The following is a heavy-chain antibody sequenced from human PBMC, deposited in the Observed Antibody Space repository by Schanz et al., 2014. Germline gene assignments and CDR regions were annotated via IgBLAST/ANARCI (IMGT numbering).Heavy chain of an antibody. D-gene: IGHD6-13*01. CDR3: VSQTGSPNY. CDR2: ITYNGGTI. V-gene: IGHV3-48*01. J-gene: IGHJ4*02. CDR1: GITFSSHS. Sequence: EVHLVESGGGLVQPGGSLRLSCAASGITFSSHSFNWVRQAPGKGLEWISYITYNGGTIYYADSVKGRFTISRDNSKNTLYLQMNSLRPEDTAVYFCVSQTGSPNYWGQGTLVTVSS.